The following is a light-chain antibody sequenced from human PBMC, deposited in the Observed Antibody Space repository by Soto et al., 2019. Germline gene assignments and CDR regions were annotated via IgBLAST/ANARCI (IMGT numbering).Light chain of an antibody. CDR1: QSVLYSSNNKNY. J-gene: IGKJ1*01. Sequence: DIVMTQSPDSLAVSLGERATINCKSSQSVLYSSNNKNYLAWYQQKPGQPPKLLIYWASTRESGVPDRFSGSGSGTDFTLTISSLQAEDVAVYYCQQYSSPPPPFGHRTKVEIK. CDR2: WAS. V-gene: IGKV4-1*01. CDR3: QQYSSPPPP.